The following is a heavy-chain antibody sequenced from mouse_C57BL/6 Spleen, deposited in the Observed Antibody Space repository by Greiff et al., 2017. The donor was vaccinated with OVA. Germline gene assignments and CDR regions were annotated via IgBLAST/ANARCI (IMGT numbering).Heavy chain of an antibody. CDR2: IDPETGGT. CDR3: TRAITTVVAKAMDY. J-gene: IGHJ4*01. CDR1: GYTFTDYE. V-gene: IGHV1-15*01. D-gene: IGHD1-1*01. Sequence: VQVVESGAELVRPGASVTLSCKASGYTFTDYEMHWVKQTPVHGLEWIGAIDPETGGTAYNQKFKGKAILTADKSSSTAYMELRSLTSEDSAVYYCTRAITTVVAKAMDYWGQGTSVTVSS.